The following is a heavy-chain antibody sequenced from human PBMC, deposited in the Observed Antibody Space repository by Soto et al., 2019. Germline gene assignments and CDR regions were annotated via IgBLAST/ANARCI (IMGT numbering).Heavy chain of an antibody. Sequence: SSLNLSCKPSGRTFRSYPISWVRQAPGQGLEWMGGIIPIFGTANYAQKFQGRVTITADESTSTAYMELSSLRSEDTAVYYCARERSNSSSWYNWFDPWGQGTLVTVSS. V-gene: IGHV1-69*01. CDR3: ARERSNSSSWYNWFDP. D-gene: IGHD6-13*01. CDR1: GRTFRSYP. CDR2: IIPIFGTA. J-gene: IGHJ5*02.